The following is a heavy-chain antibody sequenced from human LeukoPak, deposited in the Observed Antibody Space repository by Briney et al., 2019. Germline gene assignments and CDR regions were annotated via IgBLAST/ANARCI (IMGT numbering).Heavy chain of an antibody. D-gene: IGHD1-14*01. CDR2: IAYDGSRA. J-gene: IGHJ4*02. CDR1: GFTFGGYG. CDR3: TRYNNDRFDY. Sequence: GRSLILCCAGSGFTFGGYGMHWFRQTPGKGLECVAVIAYDGSRAFYAVSVKGRFTISRDNSKNTTSVQMDALRAEDTAVYYCTRYNNDRFDYWGQGTLVTVSS. V-gene: IGHV3-33*01.